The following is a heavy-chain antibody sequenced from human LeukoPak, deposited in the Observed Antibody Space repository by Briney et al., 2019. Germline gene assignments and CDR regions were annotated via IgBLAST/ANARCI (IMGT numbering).Heavy chain of an antibody. Sequence: GGSLRLSCAASGFTVSGNYMSWVRQAPGKGLEWVSGINWNGGSTGYADSVKGRFTISRDSAKNSLYLQMNSLRAEDTALYYCARVQGYCSSTSCYFDYWGQGTLVTVSS. CDR3: ARVQGYCSSTSCYFDY. CDR2: INWNGGST. CDR1: GFTVSGNY. J-gene: IGHJ4*02. D-gene: IGHD2-2*01. V-gene: IGHV3-20*04.